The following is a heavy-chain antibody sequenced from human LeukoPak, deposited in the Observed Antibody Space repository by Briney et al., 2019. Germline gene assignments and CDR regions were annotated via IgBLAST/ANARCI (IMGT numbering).Heavy chain of an antibody. CDR2: IYYSGCT. J-gene: IGHJ4*02. CDR1: GGSISSYY. V-gene: IGHV4-59*01. Sequence: SETLSLTCTVPGGSISSYYWTWIRQPPGKGLEWIGYIYYSGCTNYNPSLKSRVTISLDTSKNQFSLKLSSVTAADTAVYYCARWSRDGYNYFDYWGQGTLVTVSS. CDR3: ARWSRDGYNYFDY. D-gene: IGHD5-24*01.